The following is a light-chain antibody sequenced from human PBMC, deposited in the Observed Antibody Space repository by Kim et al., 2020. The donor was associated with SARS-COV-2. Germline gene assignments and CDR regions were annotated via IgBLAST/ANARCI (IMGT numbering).Light chain of an antibody. CDR2: STS. V-gene: IGLV7-43*01. J-gene: IGLJ3*02. CDR1: TGAVTSGNY. Sequence: PGGTITLTCASRTGAVTSGNYPNWFQQKPGQAPRALVCSTSNKHAWTPARFSGSLRGGKAALTLSGVQPEDEAEYYCLLYYGGAWVFGGGTQLTVL. CDR3: LLYYGGAWV.